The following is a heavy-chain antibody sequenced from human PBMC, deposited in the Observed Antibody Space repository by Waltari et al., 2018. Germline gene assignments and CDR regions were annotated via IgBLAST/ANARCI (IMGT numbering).Heavy chain of an antibody. V-gene: IGHV3-72*01. CDR1: GFTFSDHY. D-gene: IGHD5-18*01. J-gene: IGHJ4*02. Sequence: EVQLVESGGGLVQPGGSLRLSCAASGFTFSDHYMDWVRQAPGKGLEWVGRTRNKANSNTTEYAASVKGRFTISRDDSKNALYLQMNSLKTEDTAVYYCASLGYSYGYWGQGTLVTVST. CDR2: TRNKANSNTT. CDR3: ASLGYSYGY.